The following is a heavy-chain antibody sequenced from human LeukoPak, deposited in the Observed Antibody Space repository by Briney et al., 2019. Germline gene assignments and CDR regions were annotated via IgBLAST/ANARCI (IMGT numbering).Heavy chain of an antibody. Sequence: GSLRLSCAASGFPFSSYAMSWVRQAPGKGLEWVSAISGSGGSTYYADSVKGRFTISRDNSKNTLYLQMNSLRAEDTAVYYCAREGNWNYLFYWGQGTLVTVSS. CDR2: ISGSGGST. V-gene: IGHV3-23*01. CDR3: AREGNWNYLFY. D-gene: IGHD1-7*01. J-gene: IGHJ4*02. CDR1: GFPFSSYA.